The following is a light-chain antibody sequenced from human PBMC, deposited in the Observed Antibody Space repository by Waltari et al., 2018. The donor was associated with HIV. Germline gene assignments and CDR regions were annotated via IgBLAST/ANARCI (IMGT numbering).Light chain of an antibody. CDR2: DNN. J-gene: IGLJ2*01. CDR3: GTWDSSLSSVV. V-gene: IGLV1-51*01. Sequence: QAVLTQPPSVSAAPGQKVTISCSGINSTIGNHYVSRYQHHPGTSPKLLIFDNNKRHSGTRDRLSGSKTGTSATLRITGLQTGDEADYYGGTWDSSLSSVVLGGGTKLTVL. CDR1: NSTIGNHY.